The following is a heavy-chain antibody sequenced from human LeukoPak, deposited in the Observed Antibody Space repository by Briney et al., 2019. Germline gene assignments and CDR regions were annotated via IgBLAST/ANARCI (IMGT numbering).Heavy chain of an antibody. Sequence: GGSLRLSCAASGFTFDDYAMHWVRQAPGKGLEWVSSISWNSGRMGYADSVKGRFTISRDNAKNSLSLEMNSLRAEDTALYYCAKDIGASYSVEYFQHWGQGTLVTVSS. D-gene: IGHD3-10*01. CDR3: AKDIGASYSVEYFQH. CDR2: ISWNSGRM. CDR1: GFTFDDYA. J-gene: IGHJ1*01. V-gene: IGHV3-9*01.